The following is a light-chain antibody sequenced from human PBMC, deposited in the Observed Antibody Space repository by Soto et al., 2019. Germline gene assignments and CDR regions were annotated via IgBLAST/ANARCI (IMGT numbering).Light chain of an antibody. V-gene: IGLV2-14*01. CDR3: SSYTTVPSPQWV. CDR2: KVD. J-gene: IGLJ3*02. CDR1: SSDLGGLNY. Sequence: QSALTQPASVSGSPGQSITIPCSGRSSDLGGLNYVSWYQQHPGKVPKLIIYKVDNRPSGISDRFSASKSGNTASLTISGLQAEDEANYYCSSYTTVPSPQWVFAGGTKLT.